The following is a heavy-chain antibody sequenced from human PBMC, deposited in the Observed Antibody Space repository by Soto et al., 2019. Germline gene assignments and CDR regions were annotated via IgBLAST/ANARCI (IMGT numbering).Heavy chain of an antibody. D-gene: IGHD3-3*01. J-gene: IGHJ6*03. Sequence: PGGSLRLSCAASGFTFSNYVLSWVRQAPGKGLEWVSAISGTGGSTYYADSVKGRFTISRDNSKNTLYVQMNSLRVEDTAVYYCANSITIFGVVIMVPVGGGGWYYDILTGYHPTGQKHYYYYYMDVWGKGTTVTVSS. CDR1: GFTFSNYV. CDR3: ANSITIFGVVIMVPVGGGGWYYDILTGYHPTGQKHYYYYYMDV. V-gene: IGHV3-23*01. CDR2: ISGTGGST.